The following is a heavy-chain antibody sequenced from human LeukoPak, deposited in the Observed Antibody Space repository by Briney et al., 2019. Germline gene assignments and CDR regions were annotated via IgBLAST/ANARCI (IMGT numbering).Heavy chain of an antibody. V-gene: IGHV4-4*07. CDR2: IYTSGST. CDR3: ARESITIFGVVSRHFDY. J-gene: IGHJ4*02. D-gene: IGHD3-3*01. Sequence: PSETLSLTCTVSGGSISSYYWSWIREPAGKGLEWIGRIYTSGSTNYNPSLKSRVTMSVDTSKNQFSLKLSSVTAADTAVYYCARESITIFGVVSRHFDYWGQGTLVTVSS. CDR1: GGSISSYY.